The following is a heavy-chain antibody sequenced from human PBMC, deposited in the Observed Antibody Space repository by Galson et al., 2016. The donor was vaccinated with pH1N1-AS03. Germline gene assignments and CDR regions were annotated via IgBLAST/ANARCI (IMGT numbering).Heavy chain of an antibody. CDR2: IYTSGST. CDR3: ARFTMGAFDY. D-gene: IGHD3-3*01. Sequence: TLSLTCTVSGASISSGSYYWSWIRQPAGKGLECNGRIYTSGSTYYNPSLKSRVTISVDTSKNQFSLKLSSLTAADTAMYYCARFTMGAFDYWGQGTLVTVSS. J-gene: IGHJ4*02. V-gene: IGHV4-61*02. CDR1: GASISSGSYY.